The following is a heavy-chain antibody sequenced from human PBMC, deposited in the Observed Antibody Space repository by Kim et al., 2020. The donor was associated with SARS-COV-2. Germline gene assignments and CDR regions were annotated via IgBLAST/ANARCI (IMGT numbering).Heavy chain of an antibody. V-gene: IGHV3-30*04. CDR2: ISYDGSNK. CDR1: GFTFSSYA. J-gene: IGHJ3*02. Sequence: GGSLRLSCAASGFTFSSYAMHWVRQAPGKGLEWVAVISYDGSNKYYADSVKGRFTISRDNSKNTLYLQMNSLRAEDTAVYYCAREGPSGYGADAFDIWGQGTMVTVSS. CDR3: AREGPSGYGADAFDI. D-gene: IGHD5-12*01.